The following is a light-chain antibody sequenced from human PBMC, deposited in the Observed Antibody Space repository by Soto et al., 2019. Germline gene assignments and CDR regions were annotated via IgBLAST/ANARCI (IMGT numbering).Light chain of an antibody. V-gene: IGKV2D-29*01. Sequence: DIVMTQSPDSVAVSLVESATINFKSIESILYSSNNKRYLAWYLQKPGQPPQLLIYEVSNRFSGVPDRFSGSGSGTDFTLKISRVEAEDVGVYYCTQSLQFPITFGQGTRLEI. CDR2: EVS. CDR1: ESILYSSNNKRY. CDR3: TQSLQFPIT. J-gene: IGKJ5*01.